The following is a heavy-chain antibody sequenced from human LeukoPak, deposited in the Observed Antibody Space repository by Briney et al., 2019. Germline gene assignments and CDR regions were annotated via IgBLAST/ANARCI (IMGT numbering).Heavy chain of an antibody. CDR3: ARDLYYKWELLHYGMDV. CDR2: INHSGST. CDR1: GGSIRSSYYY. J-gene: IGHJ6*02. V-gene: IGHV4-39*06. D-gene: IGHD1-26*01. Sequence: SETLSLTCTVSGGSIRSSYYYWGWIRQPPGKGLEWIGEINHSGSTNYNPSLKSRVTISVDTSKNQFPLKLSSVTAEDTAVYYCARDLYYKWELLHYGMDVWGQGTTVTVSS.